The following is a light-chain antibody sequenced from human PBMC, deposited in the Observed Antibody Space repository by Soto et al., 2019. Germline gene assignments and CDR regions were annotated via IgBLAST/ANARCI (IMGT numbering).Light chain of an antibody. CDR3: QQYGSSPLT. CDR1: QSVSSSY. J-gene: IGKJ4*01. Sequence: EIVLTQSPGTLSLSPGERATLSCRASQSVSSSYLAWHQQKPGQAPRLLIYGASSRATGIPDRFSGSGSGTDFTLTISRLEPEDLAVYYCQQYGSSPLTFGGGTKVEIK. CDR2: GAS. V-gene: IGKV3-20*01.